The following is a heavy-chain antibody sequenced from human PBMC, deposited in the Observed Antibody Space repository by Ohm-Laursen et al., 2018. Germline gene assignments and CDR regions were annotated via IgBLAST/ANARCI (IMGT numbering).Heavy chain of an antibody. CDR1: GFTFSSYW. CDR3: ARGRTYYYDSSGYPSYYFDY. CDR2: INSDGSST. Sequence: SLRLSCVASGFTFSSYWMHWVRQAPGKGLVWVSRINSDGSSTSYADSVKGRFTISRDNAKNTLYLQMNSLRAEDTAVYYCARGRTYYYDSSGYPSYYFDYWGQGTLVTVSS. D-gene: IGHD3-22*01. J-gene: IGHJ4*02. V-gene: IGHV3-74*01.